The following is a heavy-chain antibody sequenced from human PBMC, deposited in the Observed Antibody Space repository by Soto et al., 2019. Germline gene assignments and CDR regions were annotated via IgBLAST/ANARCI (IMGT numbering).Heavy chain of an antibody. V-gene: IGHV3-23*01. CDR1: GFTFSSYA. CDR2: ISDSGGTT. J-gene: IGHJ4*02. CDR3: AKLPYGDYGNFDY. Sequence: EVQLLESGGTLVQPGGSLRLSCAASGFTFSSYAMHWVRQAPGEGLEWVSAISDSGGTTYYADSVKGRFTISRDNSKNTLDLQMNNLRAEDTAVYACAKLPYGDYGNFDYWGQGTLVTVSS. D-gene: IGHD4-17*01.